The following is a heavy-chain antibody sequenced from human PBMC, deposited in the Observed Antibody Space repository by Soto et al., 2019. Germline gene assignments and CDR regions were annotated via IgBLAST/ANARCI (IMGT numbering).Heavy chain of an antibody. CDR2: ITPIFGKATP. CDR3: ATGIPVAFDH. CDR1: GGTFGNNV. V-gene: IGHV1-69*01. D-gene: IGHD6-19*01. J-gene: IGHJ5*02. Sequence: QMQLVQSGAEVKKPGSSVKVTCKASGGTFGNNVINWVRQAPGQGLEWMGGITPIFGKATPNYAQKFQGRVTVTADESAGTGYMELCRRSSEGTALYYSATGIPVAFDHWGQGTLVSVSS.